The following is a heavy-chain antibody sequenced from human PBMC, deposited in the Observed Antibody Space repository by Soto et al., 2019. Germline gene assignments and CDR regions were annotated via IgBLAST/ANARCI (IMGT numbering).Heavy chain of an antibody. D-gene: IGHD4-17*01. V-gene: IGHV1-18*01. CDR3: ARRLYGDYDY. J-gene: IGHJ4*02. CDR1: GYSFTTSG. Sequence: ASVKVSCKASGYSFTTSGITWVRQAPGQGLEWMGWISTYNGNTNYAQKLQDRVTLTTDTSPSTAYMELRSLRSDDTAVYYCARRLYGDYDYWGQGTLVTVSS. CDR2: ISTYNGNT.